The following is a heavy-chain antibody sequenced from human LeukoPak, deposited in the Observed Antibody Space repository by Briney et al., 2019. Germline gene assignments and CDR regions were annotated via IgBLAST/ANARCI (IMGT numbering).Heavy chain of an antibody. CDR2: IYYSGTT. Sequence: KPSETLSLTCTVSGDSISRTNFYWGWIRQPPGKGLEWIGSIYYSGTTNYNPSLKSRVTISVDKSKNQFSLKLSSVTAADTAVYYCARKELLWSGELLFDYWGQGTLVTVSS. CDR1: GDSISRTNFY. V-gene: IGHV4-39*07. J-gene: IGHJ4*02. D-gene: IGHD3-10*01. CDR3: ARKELLWSGELLFDY.